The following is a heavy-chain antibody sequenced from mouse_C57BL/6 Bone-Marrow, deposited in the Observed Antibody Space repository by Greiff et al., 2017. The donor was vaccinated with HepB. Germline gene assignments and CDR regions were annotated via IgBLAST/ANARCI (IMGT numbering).Heavy chain of an antibody. CDR2: IDPSDSYT. V-gene: IGHV1-50*01. CDR3: ALLLGRFAY. J-gene: IGHJ3*01. Sequence: QQSCKASGYTFTSYWMQWVKQRPGQGLEWIGEIDPSDSYTNYNQKFKGKATLTVDTSSSTAYMQLSSLTSEDSAVYYCALLLGRFAYWGQGTLVTVSA. CDR1: GYTFTSYW. D-gene: IGHD2-1*01.